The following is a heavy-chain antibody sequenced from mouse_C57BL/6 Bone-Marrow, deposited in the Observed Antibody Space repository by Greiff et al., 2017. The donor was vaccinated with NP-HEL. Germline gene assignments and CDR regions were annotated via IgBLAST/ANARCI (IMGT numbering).Heavy chain of an antibody. CDR1: GYTFTDYY. CDR2: IYPGSGNT. Sequence: VQLQQSGAELVRPGASVKLSCKASGYTFTDYYINWVKQRPGQGLEWIARIYPGSGNTYYNEKFKGKATLTAEKSSSTAYMQLSSLTSEDPAVYFCTGGLRLRDYWGQGTTLTVSS. V-gene: IGHV1-76*01. CDR3: TGGLRLRDY. J-gene: IGHJ2*01. D-gene: IGHD3-2*02.